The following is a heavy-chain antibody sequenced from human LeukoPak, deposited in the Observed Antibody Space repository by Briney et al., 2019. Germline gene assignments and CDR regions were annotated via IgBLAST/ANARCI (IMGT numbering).Heavy chain of an antibody. J-gene: IGHJ4*02. CDR3: VAGNGWLGDY. CDR2: INNDGGGT. Sequence: QPGGSLRLSCTASGFTFSSYWIHWVRQPPGKRLVWVSRINNDGGGTIYAESVRGRFTISRDNGKNLLYLQMNSLRAEDTAVYYCVAGNGWLGDYWGQGTLVTVSS. V-gene: IGHV3-74*01. D-gene: IGHD6-19*01. CDR1: GFTFSSYW.